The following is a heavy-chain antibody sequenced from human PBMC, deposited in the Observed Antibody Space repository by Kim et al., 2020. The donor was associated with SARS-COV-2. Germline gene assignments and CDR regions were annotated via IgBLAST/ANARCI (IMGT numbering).Heavy chain of an antibody. D-gene: IGHD2-2*01. CDR1: GFMFRSYG. Sequence: GGSLRLSCATSGFMFRSYGMFWVRQAPGKGLEWLAVMWYDGSNEYYGDSVKGRFTISRDNSKNTLYLQMNSLRGEDTAVYYCARRATSSNRFDPWGQGTLVTVSS. J-gene: IGHJ5*02. V-gene: IGHV3-33*07. CDR2: MWYDGSNE. CDR3: ARRATSSNRFDP.